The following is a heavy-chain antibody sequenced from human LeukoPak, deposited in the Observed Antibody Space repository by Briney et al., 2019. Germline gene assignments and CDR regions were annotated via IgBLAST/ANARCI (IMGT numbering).Heavy chain of an antibody. D-gene: IGHD1-26*01. Sequence: GESLKISCQASGYSFTSYWIGWVRQMPGKGLEWMGVIYPDDSDTIYSPSFQGQVTISADKSINTAYLQWSSLKASDTAMYYCARPRAHGRDGFGLWGQGTMVIVS. CDR2: IYPDDSDT. J-gene: IGHJ3*01. V-gene: IGHV5-51*01. CDR1: GYSFTSYW. CDR3: ARPRAHGRDGFGL.